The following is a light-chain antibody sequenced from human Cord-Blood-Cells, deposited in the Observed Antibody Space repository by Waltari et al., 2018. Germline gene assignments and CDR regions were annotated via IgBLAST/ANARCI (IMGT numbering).Light chain of an antibody. CDR3: SSYTSSSTLV. V-gene: IGLV2-14*03. CDR2: DVS. J-gene: IGLJ3*02. Sequence: QSALTRPLSETRSPGQSLTLPCPGYSRSGGGPYDVSRYQQHPGKAPKLMIYDVSNRPSGVSNRFSGSKSGNTASLTISGLQAEDEADYYCSSYTSSSTLVFGGGTKLTVL. CDR1: SRSGGGPYD.